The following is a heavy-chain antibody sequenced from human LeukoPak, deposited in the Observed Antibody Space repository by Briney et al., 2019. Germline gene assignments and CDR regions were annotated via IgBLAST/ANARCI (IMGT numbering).Heavy chain of an antibody. CDR2: INTYNGNT. J-gene: IGHJ4*02. D-gene: IGHD4-11*01. CDR1: GYPFSGYG. Sequence: GASVKVSCKASGYPFSGYGINWVRQAPGQGLEWMAWINTYNGNTHYAQNFQGRVTMTTDKSTSTTYMELRSLTSDDTAVYYCARGISETTVIPIDYWGPGTLVTVSS. V-gene: IGHV1-18*01. CDR3: ARGISETTVIPIDY.